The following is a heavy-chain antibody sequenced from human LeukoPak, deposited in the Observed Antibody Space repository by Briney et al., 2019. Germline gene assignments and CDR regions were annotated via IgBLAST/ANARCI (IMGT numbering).Heavy chain of an antibody. V-gene: IGHV4-34*01. D-gene: IGHD1-1*01. J-gene: IGHJ6*02. CDR2: INHSGST. Sequence: SETLSLTCAVYGGSFSGYYWRWIRQSPGKGLEWIGEINHSGSTNYNPSLKSRVTISVDTFKNQFSLKLSSVTAADTAVYYCARGYTGYYYYYGMDVWGQGTTVAVSS. CDR3: ARGYTGYYYYYGMDV. CDR1: GGSFSGYY.